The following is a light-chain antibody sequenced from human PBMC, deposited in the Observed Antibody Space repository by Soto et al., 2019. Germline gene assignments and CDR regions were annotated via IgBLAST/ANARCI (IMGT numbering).Light chain of an antibody. J-gene: IGLJ2*01. CDR2: DVS. CDR1: SSDVGGYNY. V-gene: IGLV2-14*01. Sequence: QSVLNQPASVSGSPGQSITISCTGTSSDVGGYNYVSWYQQHPGKAPKLMIYDVSNRPSGVSNRFSGSKSGNTASLTISGLQAEDEADYYCSSCTSSTTPVFGGGTKVTVL. CDR3: SSCTSSTTPV.